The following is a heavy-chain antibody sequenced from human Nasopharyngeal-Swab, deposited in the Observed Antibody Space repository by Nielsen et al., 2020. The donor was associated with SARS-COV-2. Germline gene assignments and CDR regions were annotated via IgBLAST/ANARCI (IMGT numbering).Heavy chain of an antibody. Sequence: SLKISCAASGFTFDDYAMHWVRQAPGKGLEWVSGISWNSGSIGYADSVKGRFTISRDNAKNSLYLQMNSLRAEDTAVYYCARASSGSYDILTGYPASYYGMDVWGQGTTVTVSS. CDR3: ARASSGSYDILTGYPASYYGMDV. D-gene: IGHD3-9*01. CDR2: ISWNSGSI. V-gene: IGHV3-9*01. J-gene: IGHJ6*02. CDR1: GFTFDDYA.